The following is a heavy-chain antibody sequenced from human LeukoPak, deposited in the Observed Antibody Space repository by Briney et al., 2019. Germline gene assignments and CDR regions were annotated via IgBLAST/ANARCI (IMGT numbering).Heavy chain of an antibody. D-gene: IGHD5-18*01. J-gene: IGHJ4*02. CDR2: IIPIFGTA. Sequence: SVKVSCKSSGSTFSSYAISWVRQAPGQGLEWMGGIIPIFGTANYAQKFQGRVTITADKSTSTAYMELSSLRSEDTAVYYCARETGYAYGRAPLDYWGQGTLVTVSS. CDR1: GSTFSSYA. CDR3: ARETGYAYGRAPLDY. V-gene: IGHV1-69*06.